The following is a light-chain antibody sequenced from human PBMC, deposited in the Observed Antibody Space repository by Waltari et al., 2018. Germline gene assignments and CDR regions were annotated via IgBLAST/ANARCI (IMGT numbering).Light chain of an antibody. Sequence: EIVMTQSPATLSVSPGERVTLSCRASQTISANLAWYQQKPGQPPSLRISGASTRATGIPARFSGSGSGTEFTLTISGLLSEDFAIYYCQQYSLWPLTFGGGTKMEIK. CDR1: QTISAN. CDR3: QQYSLWPLT. CDR2: GAS. V-gene: IGKV3-15*01. J-gene: IGKJ4*01.